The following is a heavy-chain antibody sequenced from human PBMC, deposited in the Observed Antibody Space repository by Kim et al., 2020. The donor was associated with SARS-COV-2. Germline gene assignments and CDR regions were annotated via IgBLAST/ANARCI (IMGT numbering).Heavy chain of an antibody. J-gene: IGHJ4*02. D-gene: IGHD5-12*01. Sequence: SQTLSLTCAVYGGSFSGYYWSWIRQPPGKGLEWIGEINHSGSTNYNPSLKSRVTISVDTSKNQFSLKLSSVTAADTAVYYCARRILVTTQNFDYWGQGTLVTVSS. CDR3: ARRILVTTQNFDY. CDR2: INHSGST. CDR1: GGSFSGYY. V-gene: IGHV4-34*01.